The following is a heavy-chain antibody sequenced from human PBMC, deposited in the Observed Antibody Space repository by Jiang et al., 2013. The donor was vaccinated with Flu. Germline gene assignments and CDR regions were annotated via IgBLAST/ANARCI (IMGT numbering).Heavy chain of an antibody. J-gene: IGHJ4*02. D-gene: IGHD3-10*01. Sequence: QLLESGGGLVQPGGSLRLSCAASGFTFSSYAMNWVRQAPGKGLEWVSAISGSGGSTYYADSVKGRFTISRDNSKNTLYLQMNSLRAEDTAVYYCAKVRGGSGSYGYWGQGTLVTVSS. V-gene: IGHV3-23*01. CDR3: AKVRGGSGSYGY. CDR1: GFTFSSYA. CDR2: ISGSGGST.